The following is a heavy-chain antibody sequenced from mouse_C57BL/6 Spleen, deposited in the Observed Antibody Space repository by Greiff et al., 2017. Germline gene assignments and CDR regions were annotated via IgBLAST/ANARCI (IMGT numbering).Heavy chain of an antibody. D-gene: IGHD2-10*01. Sequence: VQLQESGAELARPGASVKMSCKASGYTFTSYTMHWVKQRPGQGLEWIGYINPSSGYTKYNQKFKDKATLTADKSSSTAYMQLSSLTSEDSAVYYCARGEAYSGWYFDVWGTGTTVTVSS. CDR2: INPSSGYT. V-gene: IGHV1-4*01. CDR3: ARGEAYSGWYFDV. J-gene: IGHJ1*03. CDR1: GYTFTSYT.